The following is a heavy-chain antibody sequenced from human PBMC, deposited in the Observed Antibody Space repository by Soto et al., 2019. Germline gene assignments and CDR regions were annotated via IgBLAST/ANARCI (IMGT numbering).Heavy chain of an antibody. CDR3: ARTPGAKDYDCSGYLKEQKSSVAVDI. CDR2: IWYDGSNK. J-gene: IGHJ3*02. D-gene: IGHD3-22*01. CDR1: GFTFSSYG. V-gene: IGHV3-33*01. Sequence: PGGSLRLSCAASGFTFSSYGMHWVRQAPGKGLEWVAVIWYDGSNKYYADSVKGRFTISRDNSKNTLYLQMNSLRAEDTAVYYCARTPGAKDYDCSGYLKEQKSSVAVDIWGGGTMV.